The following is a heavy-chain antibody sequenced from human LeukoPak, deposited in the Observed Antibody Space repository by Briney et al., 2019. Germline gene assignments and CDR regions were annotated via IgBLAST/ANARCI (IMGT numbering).Heavy chain of an antibody. Sequence: PGGSLRLSCAASGFTFSSYEINWVRQAPGKGLEWVSAISGSGGSTYYADSVKGRFTISRDNSKNTLYLQMNSLRAEDTALYYCAKDLHYYVAMDVWGQGTAVTVSS. CDR1: GFTFSSYE. CDR2: ISGSGGST. V-gene: IGHV3-23*01. J-gene: IGHJ6*02. D-gene: IGHD3-10*02. CDR3: AKDLHYYVAMDV.